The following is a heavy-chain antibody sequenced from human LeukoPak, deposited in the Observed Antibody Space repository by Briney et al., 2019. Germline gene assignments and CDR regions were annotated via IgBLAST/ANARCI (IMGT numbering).Heavy chain of an antibody. CDR2: INHSGST. CDR3: ARGRWGSSWPFDY. CDR1: GGSFSGYY. J-gene: IGHJ4*02. V-gene: IGHV4-34*01. Sequence: PSETLSLTCAVYGGSFSGYYWSWIRQPPGKGLEWIGEINHSGSTNYNPSLKGRVTISVDTSKNQFSLKLSSVTAADTAVYYCARGRWGSSWPFDYWGQGTLVTVSS. D-gene: IGHD6-13*01.